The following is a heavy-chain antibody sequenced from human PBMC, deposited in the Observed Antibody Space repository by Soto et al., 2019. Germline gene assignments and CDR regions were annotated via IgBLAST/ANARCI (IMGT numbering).Heavy chain of an antibody. D-gene: IGHD3-10*01. Sequence: SETLSLTCSVSGGSINSYWWSWIRQPAGKGLEWIGRVYSSGTTDYNPSLSSRATLSVETSKNQFSLKLSSVTAADTAVYYCARDIGSYAYGEGYWGQGIQVTVS. CDR1: GGSINSYW. J-gene: IGHJ4*02. CDR2: VYSSGTT. V-gene: IGHV4-4*07. CDR3: ARDIGSYAYGEGY.